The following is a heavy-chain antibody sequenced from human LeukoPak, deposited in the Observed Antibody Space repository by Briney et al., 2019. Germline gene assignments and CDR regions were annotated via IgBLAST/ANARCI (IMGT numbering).Heavy chain of an antibody. CDR1: GGSISSGSYY. D-gene: IGHD5-18*01. V-gene: IGHV4-61*10. CDR2: IYYSGST. Sequence: PSETLSLTCTVSGGSISSGSYYWSWIRQPAGKGLEWIGYIYYSGSTNYNPSLKSRVTISVDTSKNQFSLKLSSVTAADTAVYYCARHSYGANWFDPWGQGTLVTVSS. CDR3: ARHSYGANWFDP. J-gene: IGHJ5*02.